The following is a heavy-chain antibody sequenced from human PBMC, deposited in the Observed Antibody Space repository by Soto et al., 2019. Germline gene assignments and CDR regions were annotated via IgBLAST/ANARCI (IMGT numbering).Heavy chain of an antibody. CDR1: GFTFKDCA. D-gene: IGHD2-21*02. Sequence: GGSLILSCSPSGFTFKDCAISWVRQAPGKGLEWVSGISGSGGATYYTDSVEGRFTISKDFSKNTVSLQMTGLRVDDTAVYYCERTRTAFYRYYSDSWGQCSLVPV. V-gene: IGHV3-23*01. J-gene: IGHJ4*02. CDR3: ERTRTAFYRYYSDS. CDR2: ISGSGGAT.